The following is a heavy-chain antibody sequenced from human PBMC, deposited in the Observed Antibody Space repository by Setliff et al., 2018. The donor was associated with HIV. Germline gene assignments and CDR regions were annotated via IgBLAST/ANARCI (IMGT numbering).Heavy chain of an antibody. J-gene: IGHJ4*02. CDR3: ARYSTLTTNFDY. Sequence: PSETLSLTCAVSGYSIGSGSFWGWIRLPPGKGLEWIATIPHNGGTYYNPDPSLTGRVTISVDTSKNQFSLKLAFVTAADTAVYYCARYSTLTTNFDYWGQGTLVTVSS. CDR2: IPHNGGT. V-gene: IGHV4-38-2*01. D-gene: IGHD4-17*01. CDR1: GYSIGSGSF.